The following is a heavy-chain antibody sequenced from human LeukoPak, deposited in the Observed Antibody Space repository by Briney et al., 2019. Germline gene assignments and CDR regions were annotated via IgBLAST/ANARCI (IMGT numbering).Heavy chain of an antibody. J-gene: IGHJ4*02. Sequence: GGSLRLSCAASGFTFSSYAMSWVRQAPGKGLEWVSAISGSGGSTYYADSVKGRFTISRENSKNTLYLQMNSLRAEDPAVYYCAKYCSGGSCYPNYGDYVGCWGQGTLVTVSS. CDR1: GFTFSSYA. CDR3: AKYCSGGSCYPNYGDYVGC. D-gene: IGHD2-15*01. V-gene: IGHV3-23*01. CDR2: ISGSGGST.